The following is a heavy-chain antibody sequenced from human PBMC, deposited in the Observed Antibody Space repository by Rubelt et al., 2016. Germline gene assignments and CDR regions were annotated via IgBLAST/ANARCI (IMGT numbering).Heavy chain of an antibody. CDR1: GYTFTSYG. Sequence: QVQLVQSGAEVKKPGASVKVSCKASGYTFTSYGISWVRQAPGQGLEWMGWISSYNGNTNYAQKLQGRGNMATDTYTSPAYMELRSQRADDTAVYYCAGDRGGYYFDYWGQGTLVTVSS. V-gene: IGHV1-18*01. J-gene: IGHJ4*02. CDR2: ISSYNGNT. CDR3: AGDRGGYYFDY. D-gene: IGHD2-15*01.